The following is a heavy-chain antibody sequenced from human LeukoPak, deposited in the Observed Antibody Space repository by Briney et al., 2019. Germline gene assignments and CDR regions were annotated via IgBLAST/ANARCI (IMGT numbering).Heavy chain of an antibody. CDR1: GGSISSSSYY. J-gene: IGHJ4*02. D-gene: IGHD3-22*01. V-gene: IGHV4-39*07. CDR2: IYYSGST. Sequence: PSETLSLTCTVSGGSISSSSYYWGWIRQPPGKGLEWIGSIYYSGSTYYNPSLKSRVTISVDTSKNQFSLKLSSVTAADTAVYYCARIESPRLAYYDSSGYILYWGQGTLVTVSS. CDR3: ARIESPRLAYYDSSGYILY.